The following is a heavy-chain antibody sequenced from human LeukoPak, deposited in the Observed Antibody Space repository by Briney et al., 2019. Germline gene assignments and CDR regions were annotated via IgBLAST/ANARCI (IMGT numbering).Heavy chain of an antibody. Sequence: QTGGSLRLSCAASGFTFSSYAMTWVRQAPGKGLEWVSALSGSGDSTYYADSVKGRFTISRDNSKNTLYLQMNSLRGEDTAVYYCVKFRGQLLSSYYFDYWGQGTLVTVSS. CDR3: VKFRGQLLSSYYFDY. CDR1: GFTFSSYA. V-gene: IGHV3-23*01. CDR2: LSGSGDST. J-gene: IGHJ4*02. D-gene: IGHD2-2*01.